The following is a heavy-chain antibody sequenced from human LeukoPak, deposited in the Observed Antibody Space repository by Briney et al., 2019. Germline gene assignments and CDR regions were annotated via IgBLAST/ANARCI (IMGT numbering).Heavy chain of an antibody. CDR2: IRYDGNNK. CDR3: AKGYGDLVAFDI. Sequence: GGSLRLSCAASGFTFSSYGMDWVRQAPGKGLEWVAFIRYDGNNKDYAESVKGRFTISRDNSKNTLYLQMNSLRVEDTAVYYCAKGYGDLVAFDIWGQGTMVTVSS. J-gene: IGHJ3*02. CDR1: GFTFSSYG. D-gene: IGHD4-17*01. V-gene: IGHV3-30*02.